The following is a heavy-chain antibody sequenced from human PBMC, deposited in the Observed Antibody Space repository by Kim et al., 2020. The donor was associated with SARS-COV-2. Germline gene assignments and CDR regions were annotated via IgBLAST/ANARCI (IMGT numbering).Heavy chain of an antibody. V-gene: IGHV1-69*01. CDR2: A. D-gene: IGHD6-13*01. Sequence: ANYAQKFQGRVTITADESTSTAYRELSSLRSEDTAVYYCASSGYSSSWGYWGQGTLVTVSS. J-gene: IGHJ4*02. CDR3: ASSGYSSSWGY.